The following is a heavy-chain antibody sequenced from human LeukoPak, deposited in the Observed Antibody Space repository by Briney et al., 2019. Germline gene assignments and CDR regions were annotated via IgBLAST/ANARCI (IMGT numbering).Heavy chain of an antibody. V-gene: IGHV4-59*08. CDR3: ARSGGSYYYYYGMDV. CDR1: GGSISSYY. Sequence: PSETLSLTCTVSGGSISSYYWSWIRQPPGKGLEWIGYIYYSGSINYNPSLKSRVTISVDTSKNQFSLKLSSVTAADTAVYYCARSGGSYYYYYGMDVWGQGTTVTVSS. J-gene: IGHJ6*02. D-gene: IGHD3-10*01. CDR2: IYYSGSI.